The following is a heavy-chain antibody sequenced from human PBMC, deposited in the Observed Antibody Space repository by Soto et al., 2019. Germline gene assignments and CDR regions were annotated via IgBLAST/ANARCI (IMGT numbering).Heavy chain of an antibody. CDR3: AKGGYDYSGDAFDI. V-gene: IGHV3-30*18. CDR2: ISYDGSNK. Sequence: QVQLVESGGGVVQPGRSLRLSCAASGFTFSSYGMHWVRQARGKGLEWVAVISYDGSNKYYADSVKGRFTISRDNSQNTLYLQMNSLRAEDTVAYYCAKGGYDYSGDAFDIWGQGTMVTVSS. D-gene: IGHD5-12*01. CDR1: GFTFSSYG. J-gene: IGHJ3*02.